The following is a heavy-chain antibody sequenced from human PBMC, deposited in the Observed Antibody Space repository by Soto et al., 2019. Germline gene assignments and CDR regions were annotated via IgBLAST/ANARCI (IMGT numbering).Heavy chain of an antibody. CDR3: ARRADTNGWNGFGADKYYFDF. CDR1: GYTFTSYD. CDR2: MNPNTGNS. J-gene: IGHJ4*02. V-gene: IGHV1-8*01. D-gene: IGHD6-19*01. Sequence: QVQLVQSGAEVRKPGASVKVSCEASGYTFTSYDIYWVRQATGQGLEWMGWMNPNTGNSGYAQKFQGRVTMTSDTSLSTAHMELSSLRSEDTAVYYCARRADTNGWNGFGADKYYFDFWGQGTLVTVSS.